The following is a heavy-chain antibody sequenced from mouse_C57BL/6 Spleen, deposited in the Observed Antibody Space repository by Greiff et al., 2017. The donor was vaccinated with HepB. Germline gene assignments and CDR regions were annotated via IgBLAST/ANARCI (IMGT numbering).Heavy chain of an antibody. D-gene: IGHD1-1*01. Sequence: VKLQQPGAELVKPGASVKMSCKASGYTFTSYWITWVKQRPGQGLEWIGDIYPGSGSTNYNEKFKSKATLTVDTSSSTAYMQLSSLTSEDSAVYYCARCRLYYGSSYDYAMDYWGQGTSVTVSS. CDR2: IYPGSGST. CDR1: GYTFTSYW. J-gene: IGHJ4*01. V-gene: IGHV1-55*01. CDR3: ARCRLYYGSSYDYAMDY.